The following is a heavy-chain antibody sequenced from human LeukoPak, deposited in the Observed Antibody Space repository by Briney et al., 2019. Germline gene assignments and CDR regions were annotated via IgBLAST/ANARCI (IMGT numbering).Heavy chain of an antibody. J-gene: IGHJ4*02. D-gene: IGHD6-19*01. CDR1: GVAFSNYY. CDR3: TRAVAGHPD. V-gene: IGHV4-34*01. Sequence: SETLSLTCAVSGVAFSNYYWSWVRQSPRKGLEWIGEIHHSGYTNYNPSLKSRVTMSIDTSKNQFSLMLTSVTAADTAVYYCTRAVAGHPDWGQGTLVTVSS. CDR2: IHHSGYT.